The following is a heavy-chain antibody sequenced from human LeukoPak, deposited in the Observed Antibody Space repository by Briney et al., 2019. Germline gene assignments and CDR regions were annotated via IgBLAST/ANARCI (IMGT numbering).Heavy chain of an antibody. J-gene: IGHJ4*02. D-gene: IGHD4-4*01. Sequence: ASVKVSCKASGYTFTGYYMHWVRQAPGQGLEWMGWINPNSGGTNYAQKFQGRVAMTRDTAISTAYMELSRLRSDDTAVYYCASTMTTVIPDYWGQRTLVTVSS. V-gene: IGHV1-2*02. CDR3: ASTMTTVIPDY. CDR1: GYTFTGYY. CDR2: INPNSGGT.